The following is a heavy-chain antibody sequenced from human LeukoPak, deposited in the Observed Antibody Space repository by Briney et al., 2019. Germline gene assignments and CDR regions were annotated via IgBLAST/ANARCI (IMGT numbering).Heavy chain of an antibody. Sequence: GGSLRLSCAASGFTFSSYEMNWVRQAPGKGLEWVSYISSSGSTIYYGDSVKGRFTISRDNSKNTLYLQMNSLRAEDTAVYYCAKTFTDSSGYPDYYYYMDVWGRGTTVTVSS. J-gene: IGHJ6*03. CDR3: AKTFTDSSGYPDYYYYMDV. CDR1: GFTFSSYE. D-gene: IGHD3-22*01. V-gene: IGHV3-48*03. CDR2: ISSSGSTI.